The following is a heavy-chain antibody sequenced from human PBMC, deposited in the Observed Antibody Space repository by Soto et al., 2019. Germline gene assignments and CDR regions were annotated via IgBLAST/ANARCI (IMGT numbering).Heavy chain of an antibody. D-gene: IGHD5-18*01. Sequence: SETLSLTCTVSGDSGTSDEDCWTWIRQSPGKGLEWIGYISNSGSTGYNPSLKTRLSMSVDRSKNQFTLRLTSVTAADTAVYFCATESGSTYGYFDHWGQGTQVTVSS. CDR2: ISNSGST. V-gene: IGHV4-30-4*01. J-gene: IGHJ4*02. CDR1: GDSGTSDEDC. CDR3: ATESGSTYGYFDH.